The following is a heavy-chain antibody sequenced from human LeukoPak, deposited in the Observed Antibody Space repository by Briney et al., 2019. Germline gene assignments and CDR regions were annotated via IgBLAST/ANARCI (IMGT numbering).Heavy chain of an antibody. V-gene: IGHV1-69*05. CDR2: IIPIFGTA. J-gene: IGHJ3*02. CDR1: GGTFSSYA. CDR3: ARDSSYEAFDI. Sequence: SVKVSCKASGGTFSSYAISWVRQAPGQGLEWMGRIIPIFGTANYAQKFQGRVTITTDESTSTAYMELRSLRSDDTAVYYCARDSSYEAFDIWGQGTMVTVSS. D-gene: IGHD2-2*01.